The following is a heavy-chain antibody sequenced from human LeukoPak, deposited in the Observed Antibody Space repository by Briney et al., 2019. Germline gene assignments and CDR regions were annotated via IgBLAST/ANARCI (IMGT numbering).Heavy chain of an antibody. Sequence: SETLSLTCTVSGVSISSYYWSWIRQPPGTGLELIGYISYSGSTNSNSSLKSRVTTSVDTSKNQFSLKLSSVTAADTAVYYCARTFGRGPRYFDLWGRGTLVTVSS. CDR1: GVSISSYY. CDR2: ISYSGST. D-gene: IGHD3/OR15-3a*01. J-gene: IGHJ2*01. V-gene: IGHV4-59*12. CDR3: ARTFGRGPRYFDL.